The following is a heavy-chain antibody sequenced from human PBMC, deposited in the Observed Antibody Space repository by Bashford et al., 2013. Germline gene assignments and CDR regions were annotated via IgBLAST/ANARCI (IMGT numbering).Heavy chain of an antibody. V-gene: IGHV3-23*01. CDR3: SRRVDYGDYEGKDY. Sequence: VRQAPGKGLEWVSTFSDRGGSTYADSMRGRFTISRDDSKNTAFLQMNNLGTEDTAVYYCSRRVDYGDYEGKDYWGQGTLVTVSS. J-gene: IGHJ4*02. D-gene: IGHD4-17*01. CDR2: FSDRGGST.